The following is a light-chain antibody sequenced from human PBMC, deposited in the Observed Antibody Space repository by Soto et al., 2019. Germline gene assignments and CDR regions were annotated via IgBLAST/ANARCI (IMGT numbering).Light chain of an antibody. Sequence: QSALTQPASVSGSPGQSITISRTGTSSDVGGYNYVSWYQLHPGKAPKLMVYEVSYRPSGVSSRFSGSKSANTASLTISGLQAEEEADYYCSSYAGSNNLVFGTGTKVT. CDR3: SSYAGSNNLV. CDR1: SSDVGGYNY. J-gene: IGLJ1*01. CDR2: EVS. V-gene: IGLV2-14*01.